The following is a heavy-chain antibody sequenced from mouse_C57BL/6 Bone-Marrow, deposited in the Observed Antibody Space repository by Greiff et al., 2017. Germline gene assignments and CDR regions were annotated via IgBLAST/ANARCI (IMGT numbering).Heavy chain of an antibody. CDR3: ARTPHDYEAAY. Sequence: PGKGLEWIGRIYPGDGDTNYNGKFKGKATLTADKSSSTAYMQLSSLTSEDSAVDFCARTPHDYEAAYWGQGTLVTVSA. J-gene: IGHJ3*01. V-gene: IGHV1-82*01. D-gene: IGHD2-4*01. CDR2: IYPGDGDT.